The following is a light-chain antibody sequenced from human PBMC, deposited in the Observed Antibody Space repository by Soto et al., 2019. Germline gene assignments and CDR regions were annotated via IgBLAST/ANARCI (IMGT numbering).Light chain of an antibody. CDR1: QDISNY. J-gene: IGKJ5*01. CDR2: DAS. V-gene: IGKV1-33*01. CDR3: QQYDNRDT. Sequence: DIQMTPSPSSLSASVGARVTITCPASQDISNYLNWYQQKPGKAPKLLIYDASNLETGVPSRFRGSGSGTDFTFTISSLQPEDIATYYCQQYDNRDTFGQGTRLEIK.